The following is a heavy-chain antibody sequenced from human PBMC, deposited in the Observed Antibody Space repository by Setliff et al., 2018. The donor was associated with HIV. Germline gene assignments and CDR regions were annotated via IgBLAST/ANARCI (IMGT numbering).Heavy chain of an antibody. CDR3: ARTPGTIWGYDY. CDR2: SNHSGST. V-gene: IGHV4-34*01. CDR1: GGSFSGYN. J-gene: IGHJ4*02. D-gene: IGHD3-9*01. Sequence: SETLSLTCAVYGGSFSGYNWSWIRQPPGKGLEWIGESNHSGSTNYNPSLKSPVTISVDTSKNQFSLKLSSVTAADTAVYYCARTPGTIWGYDYWGQGTLVTVSS.